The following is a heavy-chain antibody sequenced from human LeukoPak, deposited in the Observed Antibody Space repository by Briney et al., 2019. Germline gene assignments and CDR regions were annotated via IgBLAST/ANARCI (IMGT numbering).Heavy chain of an antibody. CDR3: ARDGAVFAGYYDY. CDR1: GFTVSSNY. V-gene: IGHV3-66*01. D-gene: IGHD3-9*01. CDR2: IYSGGST. Sequence: GGSLRLSCAASGFTVSSNYLSWVRQAPGQGLEWVSTIYSGGSTYYADSVTGRFTISRDNSKNTLYLQMNSLRAEDTAVYYCARDGAVFAGYYDYWGQGTLVTVSS. J-gene: IGHJ4*02.